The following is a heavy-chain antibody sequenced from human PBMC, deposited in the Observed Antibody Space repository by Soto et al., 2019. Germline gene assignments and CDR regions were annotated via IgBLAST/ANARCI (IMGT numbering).Heavy chain of an antibody. V-gene: IGHV3-30-3*01. J-gene: IGHJ4*02. CDR3: ARAREGGWLVISQYFDY. CDR1: GFTFSNYA. CDR2: LSYDGSNI. D-gene: IGHD6-19*01. Sequence: QVQLVESGGGVVQPGRSLRLSCAASGFTFSNYAMHWVPQAPGKGLEWVAVLSYDGSNIHYADSVKGRFTISRDKSKNTLCLQMNSLRAEDTAVYYCARAREGGWLVISQYFDYWGQGTLVTVSS.